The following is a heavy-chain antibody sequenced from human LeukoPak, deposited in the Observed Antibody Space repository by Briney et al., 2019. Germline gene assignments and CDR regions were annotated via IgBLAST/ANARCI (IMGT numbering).Heavy chain of an antibody. CDR1: GFSFSSYA. CDR2: ISSSSGTI. Sequence: PGGSLRLSCAASGFSFSSYAMHWVRQAPGKGLEWVSYISSSSGTIYYADSVKGRFTTSRDNAKNSLYLQMNNLRDEDTAVYYCARGGSSCFDSWGQGTLVTVSS. V-gene: IGHV3-48*02. D-gene: IGHD6-13*01. J-gene: IGHJ4*02. CDR3: ARGGSSCFDS.